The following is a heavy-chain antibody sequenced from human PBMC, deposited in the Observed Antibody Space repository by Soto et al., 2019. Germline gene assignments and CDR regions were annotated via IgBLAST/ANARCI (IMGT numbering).Heavy chain of an antibody. D-gene: IGHD6-13*01. V-gene: IGHV4-59*08. CDR3: ARQLRRYSSSWQHHSCGTDV. Sequence: SETLSLTCTVSGASISSNYWSWIRQPPGKGLEWIGFIYNSGSTNYNPSLKSRVPISVDTSKNQFSLKLSLVTAADTAVYYCARQLRRYSSSWQHHSCGTDVCGKATTVTGSA. J-gene: IGHJ6*04. CDR1: GASISSNY. CDR2: IYNSGST.